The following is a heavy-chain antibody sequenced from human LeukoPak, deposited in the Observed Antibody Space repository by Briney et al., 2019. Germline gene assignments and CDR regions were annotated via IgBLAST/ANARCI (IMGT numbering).Heavy chain of an antibody. Sequence: SETLSLTCAVYGDSFSGYYWSWIRQPPGKGLEWIGEIIHSGSTNYDPSLKSRVTISVDTSKNQFSLKLSSVTAADTAVYYCARGSGRYDILTGHTVNWFDPWGQGTLVTVSS. CDR1: GDSFSGYY. CDR3: ARGSGRYDILTGHTVNWFDP. V-gene: IGHV4-34*01. CDR2: IIHSGST. J-gene: IGHJ5*02. D-gene: IGHD3-9*01.